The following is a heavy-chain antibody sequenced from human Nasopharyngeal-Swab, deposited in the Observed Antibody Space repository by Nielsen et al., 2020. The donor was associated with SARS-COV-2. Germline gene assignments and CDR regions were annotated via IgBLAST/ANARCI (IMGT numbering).Heavy chain of an antibody. D-gene: IGHD4-23*01. V-gene: IGHV3-23*01. CDR3: ARGLRWHYYYYGMDV. CDR1: GFTFSSYA. CDR2: ISGSGGST. Sequence: GESLKISCAASGFTFSSYAMNWVRQAPGKGLEWVSGISGSGGSTYYADSVRGRFTISRDNSKNTLYLQMTSLRAEDTAVYYCARGLRWHYYYYGMDVWGQGTTVTVSS. J-gene: IGHJ6*02.